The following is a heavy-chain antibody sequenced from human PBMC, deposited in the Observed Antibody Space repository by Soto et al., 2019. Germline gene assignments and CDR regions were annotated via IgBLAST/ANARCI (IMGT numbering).Heavy chain of an antibody. V-gene: IGHV1-18*01. CDR2: ISAYNGNT. CDR3: ARWEADYDILTGYLYQ. D-gene: IGHD3-9*01. CDR1: GCTFTSYG. J-gene: IGHJ4*02. Sequence: ASVKVCCKASGCTFTSYGISWVRQAPGQGLEWMGWISAYNGNTNYAQKLQGRVTMTTDTSTSTAYMELRSLRSDDTAVYYCARWEADYDILTGYLYQWGQGTLVTVSS.